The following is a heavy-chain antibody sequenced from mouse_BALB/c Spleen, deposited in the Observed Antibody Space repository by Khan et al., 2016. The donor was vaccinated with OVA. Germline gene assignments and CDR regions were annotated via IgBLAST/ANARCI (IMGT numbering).Heavy chain of an antibody. Sequence: EVQLKQSGAELVRPGALVKLSCKASGFYIKDYYMHWVKQRPEQGLVWIGRIDPENGNTIYDPKFQGKASITSDTSSNTAYLQLSSLTSEDTAVYYCARDGYSPWFAYWGQGTLVTVSA. CDR2: IDPENGNT. J-gene: IGHJ3*01. CDR3: ARDGYSPWFAY. V-gene: IGHV14-1*02. D-gene: IGHD2-3*01. CDR1: GFYIKDYY.